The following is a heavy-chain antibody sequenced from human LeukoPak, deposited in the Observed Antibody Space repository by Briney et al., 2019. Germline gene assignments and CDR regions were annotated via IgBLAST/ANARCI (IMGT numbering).Heavy chain of an antibody. D-gene: IGHD2-2*01. CDR2: ISSSGSTI. J-gene: IGHJ6*03. CDR1: GFTFSSYS. V-gene: IGHV3-48*01. Sequence: GGSLRLSCAASGFTFSSYSMNWDRQAPGKGLEWVSYISSSGSTIYYADSVKGRFTISRDNAKNSLYLQMNSLRAEDTAVYYCAKGALLGYCSRTSCFARAYYMDVWGKGTTVTVSS. CDR3: AKGALLGYCSRTSCFARAYYMDV.